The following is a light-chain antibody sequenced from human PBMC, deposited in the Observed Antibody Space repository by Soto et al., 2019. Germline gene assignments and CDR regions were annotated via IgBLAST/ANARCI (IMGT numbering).Light chain of an antibody. Sequence: EVALTQSPGTLSLSPGARATLSCRASQSIANDYLTWYQQKPGQAPRVLIYDASTRAAGIPDRFSGSGSGTDFTRTIRRLEPEDSAVYYCQQYGGSPWTFGQGTKVEI. J-gene: IGKJ1*01. CDR1: QSIANDY. CDR3: QQYGGSPWT. V-gene: IGKV3-20*01. CDR2: DAS.